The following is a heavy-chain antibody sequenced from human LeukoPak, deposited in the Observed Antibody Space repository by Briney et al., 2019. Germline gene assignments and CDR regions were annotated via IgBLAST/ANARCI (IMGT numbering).Heavy chain of an antibody. CDR2: TSSDLNVK. CDR1: GFTFRNYV. D-gene: IGHD4-17*01. J-gene: IGHJ3*02. V-gene: IGHV3-30-3*01. Sequence: GGSLGLSCAASGFTFRNYVIHWVRQAPGKGLEWVAVTSSDLNVKLYADSVEGRFTISRDNSRSTLYLQMNSLRAEDTAVYYCARTHNYGDYVPDAFDIWGQGTMVTVSS. CDR3: ARTHNYGDYVPDAFDI.